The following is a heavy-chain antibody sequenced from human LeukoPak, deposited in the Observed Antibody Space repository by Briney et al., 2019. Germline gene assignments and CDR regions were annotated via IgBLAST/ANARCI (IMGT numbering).Heavy chain of an antibody. J-gene: IGHJ3*02. CDR2: INPNSGGT. V-gene: IGHV1-2*02. CDR1: GYSFTGYY. Sequence: ASVKVSCKASGYSFTGYYIHWVRQAPGQGLEWMGWINPNSGGTNYAQKFQGRVTMTRDTSISTAYMELSRLRSDDTAVYYCARRSGSSAFDIWGQGTMVTVSS. D-gene: IGHD1-26*01. CDR3: ARRSGSSAFDI.